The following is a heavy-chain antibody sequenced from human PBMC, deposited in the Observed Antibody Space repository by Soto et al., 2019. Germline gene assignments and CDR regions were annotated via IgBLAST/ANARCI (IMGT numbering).Heavy chain of an antibody. Sequence: SETLSLTCTVSGGSISSYYWSWIRQPPGKGLEWIGYIYYSGSTNYNPSLKSRVTISVDTSKNQFSLKLSSVTAADTAVYYCARDQGGSYYPQYYFDYWGQGTLVTAPQ. J-gene: IGHJ4*02. CDR2: IYYSGST. CDR3: ARDQGGSYYPQYYFDY. V-gene: IGHV4-59*01. CDR1: GGSISSYY. D-gene: IGHD1-26*01.